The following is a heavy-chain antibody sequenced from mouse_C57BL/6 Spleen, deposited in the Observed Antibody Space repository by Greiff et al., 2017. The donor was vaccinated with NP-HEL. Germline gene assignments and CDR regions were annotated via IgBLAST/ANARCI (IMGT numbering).Heavy chain of an antibody. CDR3: ARWGAVVVPYAMDY. J-gene: IGHJ4*01. D-gene: IGHD1-1*01. Sequence: VKLQESGPELVKPGASVKISCKASGYAFSSSWMNWVKQRPGKGLEWIGRIYPGDGDTNYNGKFKGKATLTADKSSSTAYMQLSSLTSEDSAVYFCARWGAVVVPYAMDYWGQGTSVTVSS. CDR1: GYAFSSSW. CDR2: IYPGDGDT. V-gene: IGHV1-82*01.